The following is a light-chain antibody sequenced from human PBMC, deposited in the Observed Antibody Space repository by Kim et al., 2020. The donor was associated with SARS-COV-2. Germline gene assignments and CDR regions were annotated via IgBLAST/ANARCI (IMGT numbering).Light chain of an antibody. CDR1: QSISTW. V-gene: IGKV1-5*01. CDR2: DVS. Sequence: AFVGDRVTSTCRASQSISTWLAWDQQKPGKAPKLLIYDVSDLERGVPSRFSGSRSGTEVTRTSSSLQHEDFATYYCQQYDLYPWTFGQGTKGDIK. CDR3: QQYDLYPWT. J-gene: IGKJ1*01.